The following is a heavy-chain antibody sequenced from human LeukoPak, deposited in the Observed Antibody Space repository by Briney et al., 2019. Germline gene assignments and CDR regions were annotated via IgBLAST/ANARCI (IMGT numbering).Heavy chain of an antibody. CDR2: ISYDGSNK. CDR1: GFTFSSYA. D-gene: IGHD3-9*01. Sequence: GRSLRLSCAASGFTFSSYAMHSVRQAPGKGLEWVAVISYDGSNKYYADSVKGRFTISRDNSKNTLYLQMNSLRAEDTAVYYCARSKGYFDWLFDYWGQGTLVTVSS. J-gene: IGHJ4*02. CDR3: ARSKGYFDWLFDY. V-gene: IGHV3-30-3*01.